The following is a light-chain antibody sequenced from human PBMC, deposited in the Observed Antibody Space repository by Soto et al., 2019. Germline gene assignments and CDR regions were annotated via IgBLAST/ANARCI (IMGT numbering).Light chain of an antibody. J-gene: IGKJ4*02. CDR1: QSISSW. V-gene: IGKV1-5*01. Sequence: DIQMTQSPSTLSASVGDRVTITCRASQSISSWLDWYQQKPGKAPKLLIYAASSLESGVPSRFSGSGSGTEFTLTISSLQPEDFATFYCQQSYSTPLTFGRGTKMDIK. CDR3: QQSYSTPLT. CDR2: AAS.